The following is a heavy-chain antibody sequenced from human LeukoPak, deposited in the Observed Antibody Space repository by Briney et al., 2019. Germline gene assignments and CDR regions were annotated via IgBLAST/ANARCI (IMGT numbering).Heavy chain of an antibody. Sequence: PWATLSPTWTLVGASISTYYWSWIRQPPGKGREWVGYIYYTGSTNYNPSLKSRVTISVDTSKNQFSLKLSSVTAADTAVYYCARPRYYYDSSGQGLGAFDIWGRGTMVTVSS. CDR1: GASISTYY. J-gene: IGHJ3*02. V-gene: IGHV4-59*08. D-gene: IGHD3-22*01. CDR2: IYYTGST. CDR3: ARPRYYYDSSGQGLGAFDI.